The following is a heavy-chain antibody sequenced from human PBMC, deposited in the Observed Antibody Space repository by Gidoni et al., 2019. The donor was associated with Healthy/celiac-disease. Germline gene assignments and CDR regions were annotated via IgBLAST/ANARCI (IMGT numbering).Heavy chain of an antibody. V-gene: IGHV3-48*01. J-gene: IGHJ6*02. CDR2: ISSSSSTI. D-gene: IGHD4-17*01. CDR3: ARVNDYDVYYGMDV. Sequence: EVQLVESGGGLVQPGGSLRLSCAASGFTFSSYSMNWVRQAPGKGLEWVSSISSSSSTIYYADSVKGRFTISRDNAKNSLYLQMNSLRAEDTAVYYCARVNDYDVYYGMDVWGQGTTVTVSS. CDR1: GFTFSSYS.